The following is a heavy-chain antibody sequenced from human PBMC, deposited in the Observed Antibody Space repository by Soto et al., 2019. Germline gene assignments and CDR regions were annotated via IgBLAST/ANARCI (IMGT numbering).Heavy chain of an antibody. CDR2: INHSGST. V-gene: IGHV4-34*01. J-gene: IGHJ4*02. D-gene: IGHD6-19*01. CDR1: GGSFSGYY. CDR3: ARGLRYSSGWSARGGDD. Sequence: XETLSLSFAVYGGSFSGYYWSWIRQPPGKGLEWIGEINHSGSTNYNPSLKSRVTISVDTSKNQFSLKLSSVAAADTAVYYCARGLRYSSGWSARGGDDWGQGTLVTVSS.